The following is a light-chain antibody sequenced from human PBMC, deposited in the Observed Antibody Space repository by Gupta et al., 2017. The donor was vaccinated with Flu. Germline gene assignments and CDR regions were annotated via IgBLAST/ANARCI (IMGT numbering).Light chain of an antibody. Sequence: PSILSLSSGDRATLSCSASQSVGRQLAWYQQKPGRAPRLLIFDTSNRASDTPASFSGSGSGTDFTLTISKLETDDFAVYFCQQRSLWPLTFGRGTKVEIK. V-gene: IGKV3-11*01. J-gene: IGKJ4*01. CDR2: DTS. CDR3: QQRSLWPLT. CDR1: QSVGRQ.